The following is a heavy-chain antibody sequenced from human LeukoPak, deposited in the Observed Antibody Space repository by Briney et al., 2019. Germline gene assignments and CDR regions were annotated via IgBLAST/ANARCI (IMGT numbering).Heavy chain of an antibody. CDR3: AKDRRAGSYDY. CDR1: GFTFSSYG. Sequence: GGSLRLSCAASGFTFSSYGMNWVRQAPGKGLEWISGISPSGGGTYYAGFVKGRFTISRDNSKNTLYLQMNSLRAEDTAVYYCAKDRRAGSYDYWGQGTLVTVSS. CDR2: ISPSGGGT. J-gene: IGHJ4*02. D-gene: IGHD3-10*01. V-gene: IGHV3-23*01.